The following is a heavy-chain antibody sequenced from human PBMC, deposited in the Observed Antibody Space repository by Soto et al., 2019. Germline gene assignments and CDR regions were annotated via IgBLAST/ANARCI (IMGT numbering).Heavy chain of an antibody. J-gene: IGHJ4*02. V-gene: IGHV4-4*02. CDR1: GASISTNNW. D-gene: IGHD6-13*01. CDR3: AVPGAGDFDY. Sequence: SETLSLTCSVSGASISTNNWWSWVRQPPGRGLEWIGEVYHSGSTNCNPSLKSRVTISIDKSKNQFSLRLTSMTAADTAVYYCAVPGAGDFDYWSQGTLVTVSS. CDR2: VYHSGST.